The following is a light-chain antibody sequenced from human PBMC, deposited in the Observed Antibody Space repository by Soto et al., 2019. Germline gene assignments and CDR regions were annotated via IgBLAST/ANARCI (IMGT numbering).Light chain of an antibody. CDR2: GAS. CDR3: QQYGGSPRT. J-gene: IGKJ1*01. Sequence: EIVLTQSQGTLSLSPGEGATLSCRASQSINSFLAWYQQRRGQAPRLLIHGASTRATGIPDRLSGSGSGPDFTLTISRLEPEDFAVYYCQQYGGSPRTFGQGTKVDIK. CDR1: QSINSF. V-gene: IGKV3-20*01.